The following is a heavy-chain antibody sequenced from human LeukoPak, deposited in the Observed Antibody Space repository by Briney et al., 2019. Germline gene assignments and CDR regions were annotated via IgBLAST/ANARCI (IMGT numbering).Heavy chain of an antibody. CDR2: INHSGST. CDR3: ARGGERQWLAYYYYYYGMDV. Sequence: SQTLSLTCTVSGGSISSGGYYWSWIRQPPGKGLEWIGEINHSGSTNYNPSLKSRVTISVDTSKNQFSLKLSSVTAADTAVYYCARGGERQWLAYYYYYYGMDVWGQGTTVTVSS. V-gene: IGHV4-30-2*01. CDR1: GGSISSGGYY. D-gene: IGHD6-19*01. J-gene: IGHJ6*02.